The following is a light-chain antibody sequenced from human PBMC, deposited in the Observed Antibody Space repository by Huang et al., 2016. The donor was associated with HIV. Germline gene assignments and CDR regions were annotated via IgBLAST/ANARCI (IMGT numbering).Light chain of an antibody. CDR1: QSVSSY. V-gene: IGKV3-11*01. Sequence: EMVLTQSPATLSLSPGERATLSCRASQSVSSYFAWYQQKPGQAPRFSGSGSGTDFTLTISSLEPEDFAVYYCQQRSNWPLTFGGGTKVEIK. J-gene: IGKJ4*01. CDR3: QQRSNWPLT.